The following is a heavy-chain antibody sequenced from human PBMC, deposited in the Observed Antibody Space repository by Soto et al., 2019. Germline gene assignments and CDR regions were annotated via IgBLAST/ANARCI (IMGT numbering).Heavy chain of an antibody. CDR3: ARVGPWVPYYYDSSPYTFENWFDP. CDR1: GYSISSGYY. CDR2: IYHGGST. Sequence: PSETLSLTCAGAGYSISSGYYWGWLREPPGKGLEWMGSIYHGGSTYYNPSLNSRVTLSIDMTNNHVSLILNSVTAADTAVSYCARVGPWVPYYYDSSPYTFENWFDPWGQGTLVTVSS. J-gene: IGHJ5*02. D-gene: IGHD3-22*01. V-gene: IGHV4-38-2*01.